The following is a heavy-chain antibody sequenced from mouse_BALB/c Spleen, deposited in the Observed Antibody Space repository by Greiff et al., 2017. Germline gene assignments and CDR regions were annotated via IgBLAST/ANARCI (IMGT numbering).Heavy chain of an antibody. CDR3: ASHGYFDY. Sequence: VQLKESGAELVKPGASVKLSCTASGFNIKDTYMHWVKQRPEQGLEWIGRIDPANGNTKYDPKFQGKATITADTSSSTAYVDLSSLTSEDSAVYYCASHGYFDYWGQGTTLTVSS. CDR2: IDPANGNT. V-gene: IGHV14-3*02. CDR1: GFNIKDTY. J-gene: IGHJ2*01.